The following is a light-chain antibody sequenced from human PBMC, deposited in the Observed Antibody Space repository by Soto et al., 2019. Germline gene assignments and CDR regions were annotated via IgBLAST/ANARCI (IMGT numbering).Light chain of an antibody. CDR3: SSYAGDSIYVL. CDR1: SRDVGGYHF. V-gene: IGLV2-11*01. Sequence: QSALTQPRSVSGSPGQSVSISCTGTSRDVGGYHFVSWYQHHPGRAPKLIIYHVSERPSGVPDRFSGSKSDDTASLTISGLQAEDEADYYCSSYAGDSIYVLFGGGTKLTVL. CDR2: HVS. J-gene: IGLJ3*02.